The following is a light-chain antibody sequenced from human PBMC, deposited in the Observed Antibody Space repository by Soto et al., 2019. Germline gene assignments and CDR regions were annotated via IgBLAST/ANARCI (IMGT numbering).Light chain of an antibody. CDR2: DAS. CDR3: QQRRTWPPLT. Sequence: EIVLTQSPATLSLSPGERATLSCRASQSVSNFLAWYQQKPGQAPRLLIYDASTRATGIPARFSGSGSGTDFALTISSLEPEHFAVYYCQQRRTWPPLTFGGGTKVEIK. J-gene: IGKJ4*01. V-gene: IGKV3-11*01. CDR1: QSVSNF.